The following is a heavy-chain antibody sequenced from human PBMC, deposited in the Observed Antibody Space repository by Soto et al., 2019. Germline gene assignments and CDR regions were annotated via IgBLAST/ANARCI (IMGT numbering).Heavy chain of an antibody. V-gene: IGHV3-23*01. D-gene: IGHD3-3*01. CDR3: XXXXXDXWSGYXXGLSEHWXXDL. CDR2: ISGSGGST. J-gene: IGHJ2*01. CDR1: GFTFSSYA. Sequence: EVQLXXSGGGLVQPXXSLXLXCAASGFTFSSYAMSWVRQAPGKGLEXVXAISGSGGSTYYADSVKGRFTXSRXXXXXXXXXXXXXXXXXXXXXXXXXXXXXDXWSGYXXGLSEHWXXDLWGRGXLVTV.